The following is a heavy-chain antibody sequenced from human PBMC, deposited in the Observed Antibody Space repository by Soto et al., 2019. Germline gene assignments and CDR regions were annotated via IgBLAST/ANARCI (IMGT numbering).Heavy chain of an antibody. CDR1: GFTFSSYS. V-gene: IGHV3-48*02. J-gene: IGHJ4*02. CDR2: ISPSSSTI. CDR3: ARDLEYCSCGSGHRNPYFDY. Sequence: EVQLVESGGGLAQPGGSLRLSCAASGFTFSSYSMNWVRQAPGKGLEWLTYISPSSSTIYYADSVKGRFTISRDNAKNSLYLQMNSLRDEDTAVYYCARDLEYCSCGSGHRNPYFDYWGQGTLVTVSS. D-gene: IGHD2-15*01.